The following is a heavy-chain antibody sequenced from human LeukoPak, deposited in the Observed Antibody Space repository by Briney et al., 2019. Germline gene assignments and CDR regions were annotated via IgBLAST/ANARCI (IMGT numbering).Heavy chain of an antibody. J-gene: IGHJ4*02. CDR3: AKGSSSWTNYFDY. CDR2: ISGSGGST. V-gene: IGHV3-23*01. Sequence: GGSLRLSCAASGFTFSSHAMSWVRQAPGKGLEWVSAISGSGGSTYYADSVKGRFTISRDNSKNTLYLQMNSLRAEDAAVYYCAKGSSSWTNYFDYWGQGTLVTVSS. CDR1: GFTFSSHA. D-gene: IGHD6-13*01.